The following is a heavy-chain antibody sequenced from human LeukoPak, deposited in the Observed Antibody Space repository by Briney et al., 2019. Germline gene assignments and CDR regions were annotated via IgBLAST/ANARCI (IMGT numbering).Heavy chain of an antibody. D-gene: IGHD5-24*01. CDR3: ARQGREIATAIYYFDY. V-gene: IGHV5-51*01. CDR2: IYPGDSDT. J-gene: IGHJ4*02. CDR1: GYSFTSYW. Sequence: GESLKISCKGSGYSFTSYWIAWVRQMPGKGLEWMGIIYPGDSDTRYSPSFQGQVTISADKSISTAYLQWSSLKASDTAMYYCARQGREIATAIYYFDYWGQGTLVTVSS.